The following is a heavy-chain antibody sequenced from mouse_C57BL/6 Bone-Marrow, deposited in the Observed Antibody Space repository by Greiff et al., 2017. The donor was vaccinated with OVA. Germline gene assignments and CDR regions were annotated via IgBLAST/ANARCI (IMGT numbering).Heavy chain of an antibody. CDR3: ARGDFEKY. CDR1: GYTFTSYG. CDR2: IYPGDGDT. V-gene: IGHV1-80*01. J-gene: IGHJ2*01. Sequence: QVQLQQSGAELARPGASVKLSCKASGYTFTSYGISWVKQRPGKGLEWIGQIYPGDGDTNYNGKFKGKATLTADKSSSTAYMQLSSLTSEDSAVYFCARGDFEKYWGQGTTLTVSS.